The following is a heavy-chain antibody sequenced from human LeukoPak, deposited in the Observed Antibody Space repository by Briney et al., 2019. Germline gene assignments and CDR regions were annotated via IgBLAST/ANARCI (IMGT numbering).Heavy chain of an antibody. D-gene: IGHD5-24*01. J-gene: IGHJ4*02. Sequence: SETLSLTCAVYGGSFSGYYWSWIRQPPGKGLEWIGEINHSGSTNYNPSLKSRVTISVDTSKNQFYLKLSSVTAADTAVYYCARGGGWLQSFDYWGQGTLVTVSS. CDR1: GGSFSGYY. CDR3: ARGGGWLQSFDY. V-gene: IGHV4-34*01. CDR2: INHSGST.